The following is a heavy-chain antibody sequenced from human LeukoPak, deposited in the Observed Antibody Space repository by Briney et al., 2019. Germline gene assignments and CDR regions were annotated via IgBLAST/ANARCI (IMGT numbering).Heavy chain of an antibody. CDR2: ITSGSGTI. J-gene: IGHJ6*02. V-gene: IGHV3-48*04. CDR1: GFTFSTYT. D-gene: IGHD3-16*01. CDR3: ASLIWGMDV. Sequence: GGSLRLSCAASGFTFSTYTMNWVRQAPGKGLEWVSYITSGSGTIYYADSVKGRFTISRDNAKNSLYLQMNSLRAEDTAVYYCASLIWGMDVWGQGTTVTVSS.